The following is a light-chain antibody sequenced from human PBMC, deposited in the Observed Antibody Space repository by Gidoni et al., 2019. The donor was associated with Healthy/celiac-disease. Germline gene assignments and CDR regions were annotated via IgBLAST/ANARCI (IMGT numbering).Light chain of an antibody. Sequence: EIVLTQSPATLSLSPGERATLSCRASQSVISYLAWYQQKPGQAPRLLIYDASNRATGIPARFSGTGSGTDFTLTISSLESEDFAVYYCQQYGNWPPLTCGGGTKVEIK. J-gene: IGKJ4*02. CDR3: QQYGNWPPLT. V-gene: IGKV3-11*01. CDR1: QSVISY. CDR2: DAS.